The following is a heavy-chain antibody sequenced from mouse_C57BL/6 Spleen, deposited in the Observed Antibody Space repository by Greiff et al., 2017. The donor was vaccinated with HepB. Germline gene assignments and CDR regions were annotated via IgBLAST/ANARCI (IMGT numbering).Heavy chain of an antibody. CDR3: ARELNYAMDY. D-gene: IGHD1-3*01. V-gene: IGHV1-63*01. CDR2: IYPGGGYT. CDR1: GYTFTNYW. Sequence: VQLQQSGAELVRPGTSVKMSCKASGYTFTNYWIGWAKQMPGHGLEWIGDIYPGGGYTNYNEKFKGKATLTADKSSSTAYMQFSSLTSEVSAIYYCARELNYAMDYWGQGTSVTVSS. J-gene: IGHJ4*01.